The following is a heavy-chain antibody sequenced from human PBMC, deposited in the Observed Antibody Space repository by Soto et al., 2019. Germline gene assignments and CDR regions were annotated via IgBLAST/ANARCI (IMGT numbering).Heavy chain of an antibody. CDR1: GGSISSYY. D-gene: IGHD3-9*01. CDR3: ARGTPYYDILTGYSYFDS. CDR2: IYYSGST. Sequence: QVQLQESGPGLVKPSETLSLTCTVSGGSISSYYWSWIRQPPGKGLEWIGYIYYSGSTNYNPSLKSRVTISVDPSKNQFSRKLSSVTAADTAVYYCARGTPYYDILTGYSYFDSWGQGTLVTVSS. V-gene: IGHV4-59*01. J-gene: IGHJ4*02.